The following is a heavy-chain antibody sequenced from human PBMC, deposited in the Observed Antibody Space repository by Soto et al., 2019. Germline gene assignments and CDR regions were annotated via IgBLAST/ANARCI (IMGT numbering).Heavy chain of an antibody. CDR2: IYYSGST. D-gene: IGHD3-3*01. CDR1: GGSISSSSYY. J-gene: IGHJ4*02. V-gene: IGHV4-39*01. Sequence: SETLSLTCTVSGGSISSSSYYWGWIRQPPGKGLEWIGSIYYSGSTYYNPSLKSRVTISVDTSKNQFSLKLSSVTAADTAVYYCARHGDFWSGYPPADFDYWGQGTLVTVSS. CDR3: ARHGDFWSGYPPADFDY.